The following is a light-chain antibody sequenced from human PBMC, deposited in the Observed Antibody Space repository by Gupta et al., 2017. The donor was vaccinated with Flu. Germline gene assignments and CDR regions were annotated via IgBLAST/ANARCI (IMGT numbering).Light chain of an antibody. CDR2: AAS. CDR3: HGDYATYI. J-gene: IGKJ3*01. V-gene: IGKV3-20*01. CDR1: EDVINNY. Sequence: EVVLTQSPGSLSLSPGEGATLFCRATEDVINNYVAWYHHKPGQAPRLIIYAASTRATGITDRFSGSGSGTDFTLNSNRGENEDFGVYYWHGDYATYIFGHGTKVDV.